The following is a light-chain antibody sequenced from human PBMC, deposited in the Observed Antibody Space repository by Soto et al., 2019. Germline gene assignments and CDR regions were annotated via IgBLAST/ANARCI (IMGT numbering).Light chain of an antibody. CDR3: QQRSKWPPEVT. Sequence: EIVLTQSPATLSLSPGERATLSCRASQSVSSYLAWYQQKPGQAPRLLIYDASNRATGISARFSGSGSGTDFTLTISSLEPEDFAVYYCQQRSKWPPEVTFGQGPRLEIK. J-gene: IGKJ5*01. CDR1: QSVSSY. V-gene: IGKV3-11*01. CDR2: DAS.